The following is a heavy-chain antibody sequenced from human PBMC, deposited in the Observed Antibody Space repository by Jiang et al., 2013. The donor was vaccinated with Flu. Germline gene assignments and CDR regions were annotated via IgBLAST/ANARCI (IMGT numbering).Heavy chain of an antibody. CDR2: INPNSGDT. D-gene: IGHD3-22*01. J-gene: IGHJ4*02. CDR1: GYTFIAHY. Sequence: SGAEVKKPGASVQVSCKASGYTFIAHYIHWVRQAPGQGLEWMGRINPNSGDTNFAQKFQGKVTMTRTSISTAYMALSRLTSDDAAVYYCARALYYDSSAYYFDYWGQGTLVTVSS. V-gene: IGHV1-2*06. CDR3: ARALYYDSSAYYFDY.